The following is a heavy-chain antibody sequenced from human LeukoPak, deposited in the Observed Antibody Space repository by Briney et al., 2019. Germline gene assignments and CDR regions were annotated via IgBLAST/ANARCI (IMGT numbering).Heavy chain of an antibody. CDR3: ARDRGVLLCP. Sequence: PAASVEVSCKASGGTFSSYAISWVRQAPGQGLEWMGGIIPIFGTANYAQKFQGRVAITADESTSTAYMELSSLRSEDTAVYYCARDRGVLLCPWGQGTLVTVSS. D-gene: IGHD3-10*02. J-gene: IGHJ5*02. CDR2: IIPIFGTA. CDR1: GGTFSSYA. V-gene: IGHV1-69*13.